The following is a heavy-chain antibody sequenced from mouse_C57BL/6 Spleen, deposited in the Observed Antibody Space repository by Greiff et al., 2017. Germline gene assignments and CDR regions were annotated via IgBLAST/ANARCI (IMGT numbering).Heavy chain of an antibody. Sequence: VQLQQSGTVLARPGASVKMSCKTSGYTFTSYWMHWVKQRPGQGLEWIGAIYPGNSDTSYNQKFKGKAKLTAVPSASTAYMELSSLTNEDSAVYYCITTVVEPYYYAMDYWGQGTSVTVSS. D-gene: IGHD1-1*01. V-gene: IGHV1-5*01. CDR2: IYPGNSDT. J-gene: IGHJ4*01. CDR1: GYTFTSYW. CDR3: ITTVVEPYYYAMDY.